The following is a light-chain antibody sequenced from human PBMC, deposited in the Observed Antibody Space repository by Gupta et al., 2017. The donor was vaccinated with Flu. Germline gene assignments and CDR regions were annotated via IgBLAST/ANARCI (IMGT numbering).Light chain of an antibody. CDR3: QQYFSSPT. J-gene: IGKJ1*01. Sequence: VSLGERATINCKSSQSGVYTSNNKNYLAWYQQKPGQPPKLLIYWASTRESGVPDRFSGSGSGTDFTLTISSLQAEDVAVYYCQQYFSSPTFGQGTKVEIK. CDR2: WAS. V-gene: IGKV4-1*01. CDR1: QSGVYTSNNKNY.